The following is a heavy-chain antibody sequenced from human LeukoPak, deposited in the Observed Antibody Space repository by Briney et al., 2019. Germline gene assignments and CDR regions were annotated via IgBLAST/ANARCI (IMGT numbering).Heavy chain of an antibody. Sequence: GGSLRLSCAASGFTFSSYSMNWVRQAPGKGLEWVSSISSSSSYIYYADSVKGRFTISRDNSKNTLYLQMNSLRAEDTAVYYCARALGYCSSTSCPRVPYYYYGMDVWGQGTTVTVSS. CDR2: ISSSSSYI. D-gene: IGHD2-2*01. J-gene: IGHJ6*02. CDR3: ARALGYCSSTSCPRVPYYYYGMDV. V-gene: IGHV3-21*01. CDR1: GFTFSSYS.